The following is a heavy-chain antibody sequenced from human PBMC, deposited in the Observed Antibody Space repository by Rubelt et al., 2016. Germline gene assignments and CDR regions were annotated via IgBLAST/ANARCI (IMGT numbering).Heavy chain of an antibody. J-gene: IGHJ4*02. D-gene: IGHD3-10*01. CDR3: ARDTSTMVRGVIRY. V-gene: IGHV3-21*01. CDR2: ISSSSSYI. Sequence: ALRKGLEWVSSISSSSSYIYYADSVKGRFTISRDNAKNSLYLQMNSLRAEDTAVYYCARDTSTMVRGVIRYWGQGTLVTVSS.